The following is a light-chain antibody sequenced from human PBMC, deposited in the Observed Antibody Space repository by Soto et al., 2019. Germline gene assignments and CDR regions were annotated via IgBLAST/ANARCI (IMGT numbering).Light chain of an antibody. CDR2: GAS. Sequence: EFVLTQSPGTLSLSPGERATLSCRASQIVSSSYLAWYQQKPGQAPRLLIYGASSRATGIPDRFSGSGSGTDFILTISRLEPVDFAVYYCQQYGSSPFTFGPGTKVDIK. CDR3: QQYGSSPFT. CDR1: QIVSSSY. V-gene: IGKV3-20*01. J-gene: IGKJ3*01.